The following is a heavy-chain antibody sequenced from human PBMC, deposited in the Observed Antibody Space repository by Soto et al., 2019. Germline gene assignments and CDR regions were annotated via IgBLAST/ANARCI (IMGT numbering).Heavy chain of an antibody. J-gene: IGHJ4*02. CDR1: GYTSSDYY. V-gene: IGHV1-2*02. CDR3: AREPATAKPEGVDF. CDR2: INPNSGGT. D-gene: IGHD1-1*01. Sequence: SVKVSCKASGYTSSDYYIHWVRQAPVQGLEWMGWINPNSGGTKYAPKFQGGVTMTRDTSITTAYMELSRLRSGDTAVYYCAREPATAKPEGVDFWGQGTLVTVSS.